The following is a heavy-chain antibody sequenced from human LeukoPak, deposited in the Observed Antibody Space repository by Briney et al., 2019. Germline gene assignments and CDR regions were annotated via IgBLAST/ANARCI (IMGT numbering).Heavy chain of an antibody. J-gene: IGHJ5*02. V-gene: IGHV1-18*01. D-gene: IGHD1-26*01. Sequence: ASVRVSCKASGYTFTSYGISWVRQAPGQGLEWMGWISAYNGNTNYAQKFQGRVTMTRDMSTTTDYMELSSLRSEDTAVYYCARDNSVGDVAWWFDPWGQGTLVTVSS. CDR1: GYTFTSYG. CDR2: ISAYNGNT. CDR3: ARDNSVGDVAWWFDP.